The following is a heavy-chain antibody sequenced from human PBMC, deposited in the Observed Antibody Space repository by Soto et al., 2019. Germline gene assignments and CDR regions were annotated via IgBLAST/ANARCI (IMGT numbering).Heavy chain of an antibody. CDR2: INHSGST. CDR1: GGSFRGYY. D-gene: IGHD2-2*01. J-gene: IGHJ4*02. Sequence: QVQLHKWGAGLLKPPKPLSLTSAVYGGSFRGYYWSWFGRPPGKGLGGIGEINHSGSTNYNPSLKSRVTISVDTSKNQFSLKLSSVTAADTAVYYSARGGIVVVPAAMRSWNYWGQGTLVTVSS. CDR3: ARGGIVVVPAAMRSWNY. V-gene: IGHV4-34*01.